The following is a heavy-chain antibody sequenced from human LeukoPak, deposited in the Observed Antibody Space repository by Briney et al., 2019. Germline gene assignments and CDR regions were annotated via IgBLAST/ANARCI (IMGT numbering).Heavy chain of an antibody. V-gene: IGHV3-23*01. CDR2: IGGSGTRT. Sequence: GGSLRLSCSGSGFTFTTYGMNWVHQAPGKGLEWVSGIGGSGTRTYYADSVKGRFTISRDNSKNTLYLQMNSLRDEDTAVYYCAKDSHWILFDDWGQGTPVTVSS. CDR1: GFTFTTYG. CDR3: AKDSHWILFDD. D-gene: IGHD2-2*03. J-gene: IGHJ4*02.